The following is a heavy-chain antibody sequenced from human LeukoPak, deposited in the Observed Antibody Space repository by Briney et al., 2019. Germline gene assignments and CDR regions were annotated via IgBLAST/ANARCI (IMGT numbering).Heavy chain of an antibody. D-gene: IGHD5-24*01. Sequence: GGSLRLSCAASGFTFGDYSMHWVRQTPGKGLEWVSLINGDALTAHYGDSVRGRFTISRNNSKTSLYLQMNGLRTEDTAFYYCAKALHGVSFSFDYWGRGTLVTVSS. CDR2: INGDALTA. CDR3: AKALHGVSFSFDY. V-gene: IGHV3-43*02. J-gene: IGHJ4*02. CDR1: GFTFGDYS.